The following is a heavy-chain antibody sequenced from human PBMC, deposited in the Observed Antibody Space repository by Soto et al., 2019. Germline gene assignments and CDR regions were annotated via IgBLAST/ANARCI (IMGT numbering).Heavy chain of an antibody. J-gene: IGHJ3*01. CDR1: GFTFSSSG. Sequence: GQLLQSGGGLVQPGESLRLSCAASGFTFSSSGMSWVRQAPGKGLEWVSSISIRGDYRYYADSVKGRFTISRDNSKNTLYLQMSCLKAEDTALYYCANHGGFDFWGQGTMVAVSS. CDR3: ANHGGFDF. V-gene: IGHV3-23*01. CDR2: ISIRGDYR. D-gene: IGHD4-17*01.